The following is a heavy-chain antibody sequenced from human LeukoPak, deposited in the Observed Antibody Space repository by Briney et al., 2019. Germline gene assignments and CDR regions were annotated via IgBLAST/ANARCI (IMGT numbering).Heavy chain of an antibody. Sequence: ASETLSLTCTVSGGSISSSSYYWGWIRQPPGKGLEWIGSIYYSGSTYYNPSLKSRVTISVDTSKNQFSLKLSSVTAADTAVYYCARRQTPHYDFWSGYSGAFDIWGQGTMVTVSS. CDR2: IYYSGST. J-gene: IGHJ3*02. V-gene: IGHV4-39*01. CDR3: ARRQTPHYDFWSGYSGAFDI. D-gene: IGHD3-3*01. CDR1: GGSISSSSYY.